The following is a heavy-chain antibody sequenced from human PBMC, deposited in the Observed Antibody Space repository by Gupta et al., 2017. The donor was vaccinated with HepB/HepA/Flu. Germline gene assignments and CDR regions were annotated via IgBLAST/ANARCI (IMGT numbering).Heavy chain of an antibody. CDR2: IWYDGSEK. V-gene: IGHV3-33*01. CDR3: ARRCKNGIYFDY. Sequence: QVQLVASGGGVVQPGRCLSLSCSAPGFTFGIHGMHWVRQAPGKGLEWMAVIWYDGSEKYYSDSVKGRFTISRDNFKKTVDLQMERLRVEDTAVYYCARRCKNGIYFDYWGQGTLVTVSS. D-gene: IGHD1-1*01. J-gene: IGHJ4*02. CDR1: GFTFGIHG.